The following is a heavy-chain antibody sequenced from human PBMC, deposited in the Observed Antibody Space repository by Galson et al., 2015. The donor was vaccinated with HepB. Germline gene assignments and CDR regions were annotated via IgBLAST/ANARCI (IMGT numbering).Heavy chain of an antibody. CDR3: ARAGTLWSTVTTGYMDV. V-gene: IGHV1-46*01. Sequence: SVKVSCKASGYTFTSYYTHWVRQAPGQGLEWMGIINPSGGSTSYAQKFQGRVTMTRDKSTSTIYMELSSLRSEDTAVYYCARAGTLWSTVTTGYMDVWGKGTPVTVSS. CDR2: INPSGGST. CDR1: GYTFTSYY. D-gene: IGHD4-11*01. J-gene: IGHJ6*03.